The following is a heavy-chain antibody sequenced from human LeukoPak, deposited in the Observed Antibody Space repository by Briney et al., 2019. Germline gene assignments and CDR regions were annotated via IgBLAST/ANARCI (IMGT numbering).Heavy chain of an antibody. CDR2: ISHDGTFQ. V-gene: IGHV3-33*01. CDR3: ARDRDFNFDY. D-gene: IGHD3-9*01. CDR1: GFSLSSFG. J-gene: IGHJ4*02. Sequence: GGSLRLSCAASGFSLSSFGMHWVRQAPGKGLDWVAVISHDGTFQNYADSVKGRFTISRDISKNTLYLEINSLRAEDTALFYCARDRDFNFDYWGQGTLVTVSS.